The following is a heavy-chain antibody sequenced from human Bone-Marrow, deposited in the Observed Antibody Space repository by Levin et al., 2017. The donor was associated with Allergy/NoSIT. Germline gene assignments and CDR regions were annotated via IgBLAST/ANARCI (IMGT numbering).Heavy chain of an antibody. Sequence: SETLSLTCTVSGGSISSSSYYWGWIRQPPGKGLEWIGSIYYSGSTYYNPSLKSRVTISVDTSKNQFSLKLSSVTAADTAVYYCARIYTYYDILTGYPATYYYFDYWGQGTLVTVSS. CDR3: ARIYTYYDILTGYPATYYYFDY. D-gene: IGHD3-9*01. CDR1: GGSISSSSYY. V-gene: IGHV4-39*01. J-gene: IGHJ4*02. CDR2: IYYSGST.